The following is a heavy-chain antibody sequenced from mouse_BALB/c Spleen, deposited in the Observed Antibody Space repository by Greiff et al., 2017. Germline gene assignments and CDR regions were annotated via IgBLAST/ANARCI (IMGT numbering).Heavy chain of an antibody. CDR2: ISSGGSYT. Sequence: EVKLMESGGDLVKPGGSLKLSCAASGFTFSSYGMSWVRQTPDKRLEWVATISSGGSYTYYPDSVKGRFTISRDNAKNTLYLQMSSLKSEDTAMYYCARHPITTVVATPYYYAMDYWGQGTSVTVSS. CDR3: ARHPITTVVATPYYYAMDY. D-gene: IGHD1-1*01. CDR1: GFTFSSYG. J-gene: IGHJ4*01. V-gene: IGHV5-6*01.